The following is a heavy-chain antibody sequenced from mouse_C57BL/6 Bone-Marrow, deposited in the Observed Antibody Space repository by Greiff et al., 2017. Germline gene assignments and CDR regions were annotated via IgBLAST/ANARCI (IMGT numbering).Heavy chain of an antibody. J-gene: IGHJ2*01. CDR3: ARPYYYGSSYSYFDD. D-gene: IGHD1-1*01. CDR1: GYTFTSYG. CDR2: IYPRSGNT. V-gene: IGHV1-81*01. Sequence: VKLQESGAELARPGASVKLSCKASGYTFTSYGISWVKQRTGQGLEWIGEIYPRSGNTYYNEKFKGKATLTADKSSSTAYMELRSLTSEDSAVYVCARPYYYGSSYSYFDDWGQGTTLTVSS.